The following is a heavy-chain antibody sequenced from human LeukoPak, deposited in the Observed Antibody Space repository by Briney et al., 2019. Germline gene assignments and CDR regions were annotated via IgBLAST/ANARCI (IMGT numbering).Heavy chain of an antibody. J-gene: IGHJ4*02. Sequence: SETLSLTCTVSGGSISSSIYYWGWIRQPPGKGLEWIGSMSYSGSTYYNPSLKSRVTISVDTSKNQFSLKLSSVTAADTAVYYCARHGEESSGGQKVTFDYWGQGTLVTVSS. D-gene: IGHD2-15*01. V-gene: IGHV4-39*01. CDR1: GGSISSSIYY. CDR3: ARHGEESSGGQKVTFDY. CDR2: MSYSGST.